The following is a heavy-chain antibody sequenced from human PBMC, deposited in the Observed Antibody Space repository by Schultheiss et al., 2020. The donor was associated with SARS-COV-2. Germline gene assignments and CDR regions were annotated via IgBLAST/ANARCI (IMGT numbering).Heavy chain of an antibody. CDR2: ISSSSSYT. Sequence: GESLKISCAASGFTFSDYYMSWIRQAPGKGLEWVSYISSSSSYTNYADSVKGRFTISRDNAKNSLYLQMNSLRAEDTAVYYCAVDCSGGSCYSAGGGWGQGTLVTVSS. CDR3: AVDCSGGSCYSAGGG. D-gene: IGHD2-15*01. V-gene: IGHV3-11*06. J-gene: IGHJ4*02. CDR1: GFTFSDYY.